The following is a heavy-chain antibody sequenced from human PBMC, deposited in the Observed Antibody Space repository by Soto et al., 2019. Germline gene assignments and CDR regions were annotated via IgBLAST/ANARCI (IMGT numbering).Heavy chain of an antibody. J-gene: IGHJ6*02. D-gene: IGHD3-10*01. V-gene: IGHV1-69*01. CDR3: AGLYGEYYGGYGMDV. CDR1: GGTFSSYA. CDR2: IITIFGTA. Sequence: QVQLVQSGAEVKKPGSSVKVSCKASGGTFSSYAISWVRQAPGQGLEWMGGIITIFGTANYAQKFQCTVTITADESTSKAYMELSSLRSEDTAVYYCAGLYGEYYGGYGMDVCGQGTTVTVSS.